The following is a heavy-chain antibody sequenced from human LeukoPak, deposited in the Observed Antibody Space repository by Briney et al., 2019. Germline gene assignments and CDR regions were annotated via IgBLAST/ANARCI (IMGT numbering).Heavy chain of an antibody. CDR3: AKDLNWNYFDY. Sequence: GGSLRLSCAASGFTFSNYGMHWVRQAPGKGLEWVAVISYDGSNTYYADSVKGRITISRDNSKNMLYLQMNSLRAEDTAVYYCAKDLNWNYFDYWGQGTLVTVSS. V-gene: IGHV3-30*18. J-gene: IGHJ4*02. CDR1: GFTFSNYG. D-gene: IGHD1-20*01. CDR2: ISYDGSNT.